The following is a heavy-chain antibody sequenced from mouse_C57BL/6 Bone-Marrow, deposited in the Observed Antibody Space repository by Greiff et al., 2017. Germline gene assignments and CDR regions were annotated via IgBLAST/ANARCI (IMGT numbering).Heavy chain of an antibody. CDR2: IYPRSGNT. CDR3: ARRWDGSSYDWYFDV. D-gene: IGHD1-1*01. Sequence: QVQLQQSGAELARPGASVKLSCKASGYTFTSYGISWVKQRTGQGLEWIGEIYPRSGNTYYNEKFKGKATLTADKSSSTAYMELRSLTSEDSAVYFSARRWDGSSYDWYFDVWGTGTTVTVAS. CDR1: GYTFTSYG. V-gene: IGHV1-81*01. J-gene: IGHJ1*03.